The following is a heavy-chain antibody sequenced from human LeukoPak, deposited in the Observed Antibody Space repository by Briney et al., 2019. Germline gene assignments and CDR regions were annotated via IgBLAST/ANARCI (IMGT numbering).Heavy chain of an antibody. D-gene: IGHD7-27*01. V-gene: IGHV4-34*01. CDR1: GGSFSGYY. CDR2: INHSGST. J-gene: IGHJ4*02. CDR3: AGKRPWGLSRYFDY. Sequence: PSETLSLTCAVYGGSFSGYYWSWIRQPPGKGLEWIGEINHSGSTNYNPSLKSRVTISLDTSKNQFSLKLSSVTAADTAVYYCAGKRPWGLSRYFDYWGQGTLVTVSS.